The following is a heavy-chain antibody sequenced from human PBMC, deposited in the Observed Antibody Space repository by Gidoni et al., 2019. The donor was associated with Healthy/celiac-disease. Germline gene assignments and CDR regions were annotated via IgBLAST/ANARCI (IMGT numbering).Heavy chain of an antibody. CDR3: ARGGYGSGSYQPIDY. J-gene: IGHJ4*02. V-gene: IGHV3-64*02. CDR1: GFTFRSYA. CDR2: ISSNGGST. Sequence: EVQLVESGEGLVQPGGSLRLSCAASGFTFRSYAMHWVRQAPGKGLEYVSAISSNGGSTYYADSVKGRFTISRDNSKNTLYLQMGSLRAEDMAVYYCARGGYGSGSYQPIDYWGQGTLVTVSS. D-gene: IGHD3-10*01.